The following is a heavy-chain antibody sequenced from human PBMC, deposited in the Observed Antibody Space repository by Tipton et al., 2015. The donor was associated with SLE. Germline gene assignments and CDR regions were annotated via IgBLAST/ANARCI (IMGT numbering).Heavy chain of an antibody. CDR1: GITLSSYD. V-gene: IGHV3-7*01. J-gene: IGHJ5*02. D-gene: IGHD1-26*01. CDR3: ARNQLFGGRWP. CDR2: IKQDGSEK. Sequence: SLRLSCAASGITLSSYDMNWVRQPPGKGLEWVANIKQDGSEKYYVDSVKGRFTISRDNAKNSLYLQMNSLRAEDTAVYYCARNQLFGGRWPWGHGTLVTVSS.